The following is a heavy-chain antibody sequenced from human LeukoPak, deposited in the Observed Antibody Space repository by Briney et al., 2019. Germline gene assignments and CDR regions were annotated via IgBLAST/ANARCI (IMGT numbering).Heavy chain of an antibody. CDR3: ARDLRYYENH. D-gene: IGHD3-3*01. J-gene: IGHJ5*02. Sequence: PGGSLRLSCAASGFTFSSYSMNWVRQARGKGLEWVSSISSSSSYICYADSVKGRLTISRDNAKNSLYLQMNSLRAEDTAVYYCARDLRYYENHWGQGTLVTVSS. CDR1: GFTFSSYS. CDR2: ISSSSSYI. V-gene: IGHV3-21*01.